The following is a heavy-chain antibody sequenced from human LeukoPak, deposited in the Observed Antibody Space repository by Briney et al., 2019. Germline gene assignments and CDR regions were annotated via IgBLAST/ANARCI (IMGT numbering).Heavy chain of an antibody. CDR2: ISGSGGRT. CDR3: AKDLGYCSGGSCGDY. Sequence: GGSLRLSCAASGFTFSSYAMSWVRQAPGKGLEWVSAISGSGGRTYYADSVKGRFTISRDNSKNTLYLQMNSLRAEDTAVYYCAKDLGYCSGGSCGDYWGQGTLVTVSS. J-gene: IGHJ4*02. V-gene: IGHV3-23*01. CDR1: GFTFSSYA. D-gene: IGHD2-15*01.